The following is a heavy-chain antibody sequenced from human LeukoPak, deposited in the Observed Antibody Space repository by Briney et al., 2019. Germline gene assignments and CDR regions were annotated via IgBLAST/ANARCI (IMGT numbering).Heavy chain of an antibody. V-gene: IGHV3-21*01. CDR2: ISGGSSYI. CDR1: GFTFSSYA. D-gene: IGHD6-25*01. Sequence: GGSLRLSCAASGFTFSSYAMSWVRQAPGKGLEWVSSISGGSSYIYYADSVRGRFTISRDNAKTSLYLQMNSLRPEDTAIYYCTAAWSNFDFWGQGILVAVSS. CDR3: TAAWSNFDF. J-gene: IGHJ4*02.